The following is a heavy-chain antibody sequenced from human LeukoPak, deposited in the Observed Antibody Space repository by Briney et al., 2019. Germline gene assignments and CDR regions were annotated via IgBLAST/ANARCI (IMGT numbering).Heavy chain of an antibody. CDR2: ISGSGGST. V-gene: IGHV3-23*01. J-gene: IGHJ4*02. CDR1: GFTFSSYA. D-gene: IGHD3-22*01. Sequence: GGSLRLSCAASGFTFSSYAMSWVRQAPGKGLEWVSAISGSGGSTYCADSVKGRFTISRDNSKNTLYLQMNSLRAEDTAVYYCAKPYYYDSSDTGSYFDYWGQGTLVTVSS. CDR3: AKPYYYDSSDTGSYFDY.